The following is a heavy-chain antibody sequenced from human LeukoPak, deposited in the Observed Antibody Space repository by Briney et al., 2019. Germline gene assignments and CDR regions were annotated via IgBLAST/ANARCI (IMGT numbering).Heavy chain of an antibody. V-gene: IGHV4-39*01. J-gene: IGHJ4*02. D-gene: IGHD6-19*01. CDR1: GGSISSSSYY. CDR2: IYYSGST. Sequence: SSETLSLTCTVSGGSISSSSYYWGWIRQPPGKGLEWIVSIYYSGSTYYNPSLKSRVTISVDTSKNQFSLKLSSVTAADTAVYYCARPVAGMEYYFDYWGQGTLVTVSS. CDR3: ARPVAGMEYYFDY.